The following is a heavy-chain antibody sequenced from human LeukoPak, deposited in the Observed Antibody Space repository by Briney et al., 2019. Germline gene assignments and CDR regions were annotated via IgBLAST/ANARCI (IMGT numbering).Heavy chain of an antibody. V-gene: IGHV4-39*01. CDR1: GGSISSSSYY. CDR2: IYYSGST. Sequence: SATLSLTCTVSGGSISSSSYYWGWIRQPPGKGLEWIGSIYYSGSTYYNPSLKSRVTISVDTSKNQFSLKLSSVTAADTAVYYCARQTPYSSSSDYWGQGTLVTVSS. D-gene: IGHD6-6*01. J-gene: IGHJ4*02. CDR3: ARQTPYSSSSDY.